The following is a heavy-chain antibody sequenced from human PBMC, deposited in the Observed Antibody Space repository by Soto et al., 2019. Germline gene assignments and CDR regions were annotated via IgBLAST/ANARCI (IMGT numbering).Heavy chain of an antibody. CDR1: GGSISSYY. CDR3: ARGVGGFCSGGSCYNNWFDP. J-gene: IGHJ5*02. V-gene: IGHV4-59*12. D-gene: IGHD2-15*01. CDR2: IYNSGST. Sequence: SETLSLTCTVSGGSISSYYWSWIRQPPGKGLEWIGYIYNSGSTNYNPSLKSRVNISVDTSKNQFSLKLSSVTAADTAVYYCARGVGGFCSGGSCYNNWFDPWGQGTLVTVSS.